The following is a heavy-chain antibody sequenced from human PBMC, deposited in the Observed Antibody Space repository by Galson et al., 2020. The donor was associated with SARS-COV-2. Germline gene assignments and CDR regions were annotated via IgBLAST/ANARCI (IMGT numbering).Heavy chain of an antibody. J-gene: IGHJ4*02. Sequence: KVSCKGSGYSFTNQWIAWVRQMPVRGLEWMGIIYPGDSDTRYSPSFQGQVTISADKSINTAYLQWSSLKASDTAVYYCARQITSFGTNDYWGQGTLVTVSS. V-gene: IGHV5-51*01. CDR3: ARQITSFGTNDY. CDR2: IYPGDSDT. CDR1: GYSFTNQW. D-gene: IGHD1-1*01.